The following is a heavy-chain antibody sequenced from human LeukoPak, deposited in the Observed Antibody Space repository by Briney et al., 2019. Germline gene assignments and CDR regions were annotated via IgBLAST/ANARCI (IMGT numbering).Heavy chain of an antibody. D-gene: IGHD5-18*01. V-gene: IGHV3-23*01. J-gene: IGHJ4*02. CDR3: ARDDRYSYGYSQSGHFDY. CDR2: ISGGGGGT. Sequence: GGSLRLSCAASGFTFTNYAMSWVRQAPRKGLEWVSTISGGGGGTYYADSVKGRFTISRDNSKNTLYLQLNSLRAEDTAVYYCARDDRYSYGYSQSGHFDYWGQGILVTVSS. CDR1: GFTFTNYA.